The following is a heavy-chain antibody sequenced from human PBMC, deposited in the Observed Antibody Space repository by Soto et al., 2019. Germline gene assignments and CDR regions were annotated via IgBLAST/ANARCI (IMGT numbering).Heavy chain of an antibody. CDR3: ARKPTYHFED. J-gene: IGHJ4*02. D-gene: IGHD1-26*01. CDR1: DYTLTTYG. Sequence: QVQLVQSGAEVKKPGASVRVSCKASDYTLTTYGITWLRQAPGQGLEWLGWVSAYNGNTMYAQKFQGRVTMTTDTSTSTAYMELRSLTSDDTAVYYCARKPTYHFEDWGQGTQVTVSS. V-gene: IGHV1-18*04. CDR2: VSAYNGNT.